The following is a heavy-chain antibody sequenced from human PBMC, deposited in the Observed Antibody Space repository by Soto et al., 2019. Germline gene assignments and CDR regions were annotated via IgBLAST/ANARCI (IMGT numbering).Heavy chain of an antibody. J-gene: IGHJ4*02. CDR1: GGSISSGGYY. V-gene: IGHV4-31*03. Sequence: SETLSLTCTVSGGSISSGGYYWSWIRQHPGKGLEWIGYIYYSGSTYYNPSLKSRVTISVDTSKNQFSLKLSSVTAADTAVYYCARSLRYFDWLSPPLYYWGQGTLVTVSS. CDR3: ARSLRYFDWLSPPLYY. D-gene: IGHD3-9*01. CDR2: IYYSGST.